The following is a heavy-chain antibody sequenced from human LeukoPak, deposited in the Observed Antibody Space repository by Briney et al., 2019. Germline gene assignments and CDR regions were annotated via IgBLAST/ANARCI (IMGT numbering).Heavy chain of an antibody. V-gene: IGHV1-2*02. J-gene: IGHJ4*02. CDR2: INPNSGGT. CDR1: GYTFTGYY. D-gene: IGHD6-19*01. CDR3: ARVGSIRSSGWYYFDY. Sequence: GASVKVSCKASGYTFTGYYMHWVRQAPGQGLEWMGWINPNSGGTNYAQKFQGRVTMTRDTSISTAYMELSRLSSDDTAVYYCARVGSIRSSGWYYFDYWGQGTLVTVSS.